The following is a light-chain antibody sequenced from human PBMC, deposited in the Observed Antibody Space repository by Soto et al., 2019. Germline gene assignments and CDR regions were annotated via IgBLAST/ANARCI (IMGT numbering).Light chain of an antibody. V-gene: IGKV3-20*01. Sequence: ELVLTQSPGTLSLSPGDRATLSCRASQSVSSTYLAWYQQRLGQAPRLLIYSSSSRASGIPDRFSGSGSGTDFTLTISRLEPEDFAVYYCQQYRTSPPTWTFGQGTKVEIK. J-gene: IGKJ1*01. CDR1: QSVSSTY. CDR2: SSS. CDR3: QQYRTSPPTWT.